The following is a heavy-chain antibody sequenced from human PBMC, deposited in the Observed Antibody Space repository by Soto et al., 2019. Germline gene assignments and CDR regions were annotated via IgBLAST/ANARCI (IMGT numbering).Heavy chain of an antibody. D-gene: IGHD1-26*01. CDR3: AKARVRIVGANSFDY. Sequence: GGSLRLSCVGSGFTFSNYGMHWVRQPPGKGREWVALISDDGDKRYYADSVRGRLIISRDNSKDTLYLQMNSLGPDDTAVYFCAKARVRIVGANSFDYWGQGTPVTVSS. CDR2: ISDDGDKR. V-gene: IGHV3-30*18. CDR1: GFTFSNYG. J-gene: IGHJ4*02.